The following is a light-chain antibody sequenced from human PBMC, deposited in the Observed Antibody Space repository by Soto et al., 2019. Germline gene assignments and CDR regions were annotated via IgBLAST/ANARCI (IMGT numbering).Light chain of an antibody. Sequence: QSVLTQPPSVSAAPGQTVTISCSGSNSNIGNKDVSWYQQFPGTAPKLLIYDNNRRPSGIPDRFSASKSGTLATLAITGLQTGDEADYYCGTWDSGLSVVVFGGGTQLTVL. V-gene: IGLV1-51*01. CDR2: DNN. J-gene: IGLJ2*01. CDR3: GTWDSGLSVVV. CDR1: NSNIGNKD.